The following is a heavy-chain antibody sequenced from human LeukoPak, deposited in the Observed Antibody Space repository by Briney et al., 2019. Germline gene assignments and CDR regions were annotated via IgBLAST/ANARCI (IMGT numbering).Heavy chain of an antibody. CDR3: AREGRSSTPGY. D-gene: IGHD2-15*01. J-gene: IGHJ4*02. V-gene: IGHV4-4*07. CDR1: GGSISSYY. Sequence: SETLSLTCTASGGSISSYYWSWIRQPAGKGLQWIGRISSSGNTNYNPSLKSRVTMSVDPSKNQFSLKLSAVTAADTALYYCAREGRSSTPGYWGQGTLVTVSS. CDR2: ISSSGNT.